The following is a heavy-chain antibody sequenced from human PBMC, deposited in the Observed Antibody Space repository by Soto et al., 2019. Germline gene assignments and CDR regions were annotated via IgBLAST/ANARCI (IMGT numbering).Heavy chain of an antibody. V-gene: IGHV3-23*01. J-gene: IGHJ4*02. D-gene: IGHD2-2*02. CDR3: SKEYTTSFDY. Sequence: PGGSLGLSCAASGFTFSNYSINWVRQAPWKGLEWVSAISAGGSNTDYADSVKRRFTISSDNSKNTLYLQMNSLRAEDTAVYYCSKEYTTSFDYLGQGTLVTVCS. CDR2: ISAGGSNT. CDR1: GFTFSNYS.